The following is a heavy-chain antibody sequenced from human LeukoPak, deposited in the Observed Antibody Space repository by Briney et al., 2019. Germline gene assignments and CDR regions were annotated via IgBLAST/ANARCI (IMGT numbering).Heavy chain of an antibody. Sequence: GGSLRLSCAASGFTFSSYWMHWVRQAPGKGLVWVSRINSDGSSTSYADSVKGRFTISRDNAKNTLYLQTNSLRAEDTAVYYCARGRYSYGYPDAFDIWGQGTMVTVSS. CDR3: ARGRYSYGYPDAFDI. D-gene: IGHD5-18*01. CDR1: GFTFSSYW. V-gene: IGHV3-74*01. CDR2: INSDGSST. J-gene: IGHJ3*02.